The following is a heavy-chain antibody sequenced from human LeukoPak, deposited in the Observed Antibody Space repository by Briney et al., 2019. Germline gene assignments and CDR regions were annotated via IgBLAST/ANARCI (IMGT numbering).Heavy chain of an antibody. Sequence: GGSLRLSCAASGFTFDDYGMSWVRQAPGKGLEWVSGINWNGGSTGYADSVKGRFTISRDNAKNSLYLQMNSLRAEDTALYYCARVVSYSSSSHFDYWGQGTLVTVSS. J-gene: IGHJ4*02. D-gene: IGHD6-6*01. CDR2: INWNGGST. CDR3: ARVVSYSSSSHFDY. V-gene: IGHV3-20*04. CDR1: GFTFDDYG.